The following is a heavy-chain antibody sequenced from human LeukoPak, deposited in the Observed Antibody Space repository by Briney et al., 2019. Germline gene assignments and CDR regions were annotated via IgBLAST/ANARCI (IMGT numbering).Heavy chain of an antibody. CDR2: ISGSGGST. J-gene: IGHJ4*02. Sequence: PGGSLRLSCAASGFTFSSYSMNWVRQAPGKGLEWVSAISGSGGSTYYADSVKGRFTISRDNSKNTLYLQMNSLRAEDTAVYYCAKDSNRYSSSWYSGSWGQGTLVTVSS. V-gene: IGHV3-23*01. CDR1: GFTFSSYS. CDR3: AKDSNRYSSSWYSGS. D-gene: IGHD6-13*01.